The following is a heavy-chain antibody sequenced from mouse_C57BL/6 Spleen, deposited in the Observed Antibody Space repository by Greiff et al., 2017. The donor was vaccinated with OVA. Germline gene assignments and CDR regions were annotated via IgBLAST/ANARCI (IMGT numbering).Heavy chain of an antibody. V-gene: IGHV3-6*01. D-gene: IGHD1-1*01. CDR2: ISYDGSN. J-gene: IGHJ4*01. Sequence: EVKLQESGPGLVKPSQSLSLTCSVAGYSITSGYYWNWIRQFPGNKLEWMGYISYDGSNNYNPSLKNRISITRDTSKNQFFLKLNSVTTEDTATYYCARSYGYAMDYWGQGTSVTVSS. CDR3: ARSYGYAMDY. CDR1: GYSITSGYY.